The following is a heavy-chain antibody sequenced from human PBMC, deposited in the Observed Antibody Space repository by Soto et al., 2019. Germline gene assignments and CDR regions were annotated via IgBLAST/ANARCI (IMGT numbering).Heavy chain of an antibody. Sequence: SETLSLTCAVYGGSFSGYYWSWIRQPPGKGLEWIGEINHSGSTNYNPSLKSRVTISVDTSKNQFSLKLSSVTAADTAVYYCARGGVTSFYYYGMDVWGQGTKVTVSS. D-gene: IGHD3-10*01. CDR2: INHSGST. CDR3: ARGGVTSFYYYGMDV. V-gene: IGHV4-34*01. J-gene: IGHJ6*02. CDR1: GGSFSGYY.